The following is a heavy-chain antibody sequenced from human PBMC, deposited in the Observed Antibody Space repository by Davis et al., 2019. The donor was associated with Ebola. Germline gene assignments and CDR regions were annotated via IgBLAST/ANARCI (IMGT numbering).Heavy chain of an antibody. Sequence: GESLKISCAASGFTFSSNSMNWVRQAPGKGLEWVSFISSSSNYIYYADSVKGRFTVSRDNAKNSLYLQMDSLGAEDTAVYHCARGGYYETTGYSHVAFDIWGQGTVVTVSS. CDR1: GFTFSSNS. CDR2: ISSSSNYI. CDR3: ARGGYYETTGYSHVAFDI. J-gene: IGHJ3*02. V-gene: IGHV3-21*01. D-gene: IGHD3-22*01.